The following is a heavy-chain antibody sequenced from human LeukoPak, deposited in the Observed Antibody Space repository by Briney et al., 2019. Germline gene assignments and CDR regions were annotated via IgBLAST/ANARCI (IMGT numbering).Heavy chain of an antibody. CDR2: IHSSGKI. V-gene: IGHV4-59*01. D-gene: IGHD6-19*01. CDR1: GGSISSYY. J-gene: IGHJ6*03. Sequence: SETLSLTCTVSGGSISSYYWSWIRQSPGKGLEWIGDIHSSGKIRYNPSLESRVTMSLDTSKNQFSLKLISVTAADTALYYCARDRGGSGWTRPTYYYMDVWGKGTTVTISS. CDR3: ARDRGGSGWTRPTYYYMDV.